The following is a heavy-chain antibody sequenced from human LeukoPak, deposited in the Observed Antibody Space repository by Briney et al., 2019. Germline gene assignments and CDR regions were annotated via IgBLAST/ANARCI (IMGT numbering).Heavy chain of an antibody. V-gene: IGHV1-69*13. CDR3: ASDSTVTTSWYYYYMDV. J-gene: IGHJ6*03. CDR2: IIPIFGTA. CDR1: GGTFSSYA. Sequence: RVASVKVSCKASGGTFSSYAISWVRQAPGQGLEWMGGIIPIFGTANYAQKFQGRVTITADESTSTAYMELSSLRSEDTAVYYCASDSTVTTSWYYYYMDVWGKGTTVTVSS. D-gene: IGHD4-11*01.